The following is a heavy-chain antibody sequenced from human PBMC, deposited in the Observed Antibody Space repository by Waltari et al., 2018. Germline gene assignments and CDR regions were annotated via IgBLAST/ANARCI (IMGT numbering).Heavy chain of an antibody. V-gene: IGHV3-30-3*01. J-gene: IGHJ3*02. CDR3: ARTTVTTYDAFDI. CDR1: GFTFSSYA. Sequence: QVQLVESGGGVVQPGRSLRLSCAASGFTFSSYAMHWVRQAPGKGLEWVAVISYDGSNKDYADSVKGRFTISRDKSKNTLYLQMNSLRAEDTAVYYCARTTVTTYDAFDIWGQGTRVTVSS. CDR2: ISYDGSNK. D-gene: IGHD4-17*01.